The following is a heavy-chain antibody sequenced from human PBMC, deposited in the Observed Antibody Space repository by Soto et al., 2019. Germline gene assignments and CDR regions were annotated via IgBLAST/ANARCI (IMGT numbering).Heavy chain of an antibody. J-gene: IGHJ6*02. CDR1: GDSVSSNSAA. D-gene: IGHD2-2*01. Sequence: SQTLSLTCAISGDSVSSNSAAWNWIRQSPSRGLEWLGRTYYRSKWYNDYAVSVKSRITINPDTSKNQFSLQLNSVTPEDTAVYYCATTVVPAAIGDYYYGMDVWGHGTTVTVYS. CDR3: ATTVVPAAIGDYYYGMDV. CDR2: TYYRSKWYN. V-gene: IGHV6-1*01.